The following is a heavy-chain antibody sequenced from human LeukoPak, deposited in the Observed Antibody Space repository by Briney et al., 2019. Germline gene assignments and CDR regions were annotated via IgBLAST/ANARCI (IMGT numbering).Heavy chain of an antibody. V-gene: IGHV3-53*01. CDR2: IYSGGST. CDR3: ASGSSSGWYVDY. Sequence: GGSLRLSCAASGFTVSSNYMSWVRQAPGKGLEWVSVIYSGGSTYYADPVKGRFTISRDNSKNTLYLQMNSLRAEDTAVYYCASGSSSGWYVDYWGQGTLVTVSS. J-gene: IGHJ4*02. CDR1: GFTVSSNY. D-gene: IGHD6-19*01.